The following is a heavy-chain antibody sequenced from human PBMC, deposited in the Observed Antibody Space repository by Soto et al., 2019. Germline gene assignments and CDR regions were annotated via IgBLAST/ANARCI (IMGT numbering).Heavy chain of an antibody. D-gene: IGHD3-3*01. V-gene: IGHV5-51*01. CDR1: DYTFAAYW. CDR2: INPHDSDV. J-gene: IGHJ3*02. Sequence: GESLKTSCKGFDYTFAAYWIGWVRQMPGKGLEWMGVINPHDSDVKYSPPFEGQVTISADKSINTAFLQWRSLKASDTAMYYCARHDYTQDVWYHTYDIWGQGTMVTVSS. CDR3: ARHDYTQDVWYHTYDI.